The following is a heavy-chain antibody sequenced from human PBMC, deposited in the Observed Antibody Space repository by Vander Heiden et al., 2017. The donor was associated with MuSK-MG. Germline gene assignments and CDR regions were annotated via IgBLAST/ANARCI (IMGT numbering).Heavy chain of an antibody. CDR1: GFPFDAYA. CDR3: AKVSSGWYGKYYFDY. Sequence: EVQLVESGGGLVQPGRSLRLSCAASGFPFDAYAMHWVRQAPGKGLEWVSGISWNSGSIGYADSVKGRFTISRDNAKNSLYLQMNSLRAEDTALYYCAKVSSGWYGKYYFDYWGQGTLVTVSS. V-gene: IGHV3-9*01. J-gene: IGHJ4*02. D-gene: IGHD6-19*01. CDR2: ISWNSGSI.